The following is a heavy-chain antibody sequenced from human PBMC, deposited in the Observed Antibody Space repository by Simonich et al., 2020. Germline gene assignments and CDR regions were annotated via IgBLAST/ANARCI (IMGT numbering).Heavy chain of an antibody. Sequence: QVQLVQSGAEVKKPGASVKVSCKASGYTLTGYYMHWVRQAPGQGREWMGWINPDRGGTNYAQKFQGRVTMTRDTSISTAYMELSRLRADDTAVYYCARGRLTGDKGAFDIWGQGTMVTVSS. V-gene: IGHV1-2*02. CDR3: ARGRLTGDKGAFDI. CDR2: INPDRGGT. J-gene: IGHJ3*02. CDR1: GYTLTGYY. D-gene: IGHD7-27*01.